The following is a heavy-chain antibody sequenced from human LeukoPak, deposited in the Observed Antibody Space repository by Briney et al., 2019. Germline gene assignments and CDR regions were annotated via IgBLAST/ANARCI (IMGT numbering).Heavy chain of an antibody. V-gene: IGHV1-46*01. CDR1: GYTFTSYY. Sequence: ASVKDSCKASGYTFTSYYLHWVRQAPGQGLEWMGIINPSGGSTNYAQKFQGRVTMTRDTSTSTVYMELSSLRSEDTAVYYCARLLGGTSWYGEVASDYWGQGTLVTVSS. D-gene: IGHD4-17*01. CDR3: ARLLGGTSWYGEVASDY. J-gene: IGHJ4*02. CDR2: INPSGGST.